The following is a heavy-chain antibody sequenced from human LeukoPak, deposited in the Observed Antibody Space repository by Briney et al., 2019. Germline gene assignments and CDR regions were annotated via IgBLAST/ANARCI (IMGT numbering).Heavy chain of an antibody. CDR3: AGGGLGTTFLSFDY. Sequence: PSETLSLTCAVYGGSFSGYYWSWIRQPPGKGLEWIGEINHSGSTNYNPSLKSRVTISVDTSKNQFSLKLTSVTAADTAVYYCAGGGLGTTFLSFDYWGQGTLVTVSS. CDR1: GGSFSGYY. J-gene: IGHJ4*02. CDR2: INHSGST. D-gene: IGHD1-7*01. V-gene: IGHV4-34*01.